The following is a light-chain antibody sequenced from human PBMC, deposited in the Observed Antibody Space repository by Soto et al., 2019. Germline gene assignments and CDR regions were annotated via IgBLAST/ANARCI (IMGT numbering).Light chain of an antibody. CDR3: QKYDGAPWT. CDR1: QAISTY. J-gene: IGKJ1*01. CDR2: AAS. V-gene: IGKV1-27*01. Sequence: DMQMTQSPSSLSASVGDRVTITCRASQAISTYLAWYQQKPGRVPQVLIYAASTLQSGVPSRFSGSGSGTDFTLTISSLQPEDVAIYYCQKYDGAPWTFGQGTKVDIK.